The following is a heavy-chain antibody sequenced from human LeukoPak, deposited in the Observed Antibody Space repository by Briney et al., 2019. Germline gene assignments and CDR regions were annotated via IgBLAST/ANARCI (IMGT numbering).Heavy chain of an antibody. CDR2: IYHSGST. CDR1: GGSISSGGYS. D-gene: IGHD5-18*01. V-gene: IGHV4-30-2*01. CDR3: ARGGGYSYGYWFDP. J-gene: IGHJ5*02. Sequence: SETLSLTCIVSGGSISSGGYSWSWIRQPPGKGLEWIGYIYHSGSTYYNPSLKSRVTISVDRSKNQFSLKLSSVTAADTAVYYCARGGGYSYGYWFDPWGQGTLVTVSS.